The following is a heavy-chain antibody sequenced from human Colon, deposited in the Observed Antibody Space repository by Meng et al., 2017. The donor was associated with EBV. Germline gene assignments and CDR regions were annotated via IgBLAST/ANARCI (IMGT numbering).Heavy chain of an antibody. V-gene: IGHV7-4-1*02. CDR2: INTNTGNP. CDR3: ARLYCSGGSCYTIDY. J-gene: IGHJ4*02. CDR1: AYTSTSYA. Sequence: EWKKPGASLKVSCKSSAYTSTSYAMNWVRQAPGQGLEWMGWINTNTGNPTYAQGFTGRFVFSLDTSVSTAYLQISSLKAADTAVYYCARLYCSGGSCYTIDYWGQGTLVTVSS. D-gene: IGHD2-15*01.